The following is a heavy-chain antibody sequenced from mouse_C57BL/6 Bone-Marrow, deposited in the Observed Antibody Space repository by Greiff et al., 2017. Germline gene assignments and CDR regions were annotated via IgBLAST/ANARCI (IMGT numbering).Heavy chain of an antibody. V-gene: IGHV8-12*01. D-gene: IGHD1-1*01. CDR3: ARTYYYGSSPYYYAMDY. Sequence: QVTLKESGPGILQSSQTLSLTCSFSGFSLSTSGMGVSWIRQPSGKGLEWLAHIYWDDDKRYNPSLKSRLTISKDTSRNQVFLKITSVDTADTATYYCARTYYYGSSPYYYAMDYWGQGTSVTVSS. CDR1: GFSLSTSGMG. J-gene: IGHJ4*01. CDR2: IYWDDDK.